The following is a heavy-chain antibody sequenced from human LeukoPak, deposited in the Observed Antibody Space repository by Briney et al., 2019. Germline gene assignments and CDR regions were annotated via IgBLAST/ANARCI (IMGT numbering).Heavy chain of an antibody. J-gene: IGHJ6*03. CDR1: GGTFSSYT. V-gene: IGHV1-69*04. CDR3: AGDPDFWSGYYYMDV. CDR2: IIPILGIA. Sequence: SVKVSCKASGGTFSSYTISWVRQAPGQGLEWMGRIIPILGIANYAQKFQGRVTITADKSTSTAYMELSSLRSEDTAVYYCAGDPDFWSGYYYMDVWGKGTTVTVSS. D-gene: IGHD3-3*01.